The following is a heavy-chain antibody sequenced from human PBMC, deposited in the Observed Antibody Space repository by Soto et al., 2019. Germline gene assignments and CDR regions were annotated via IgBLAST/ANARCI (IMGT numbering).Heavy chain of an antibody. J-gene: IGHJ4*02. CDR2: IYYSGST. Sequence: SETLSLTCTVSGGSISSYYWSWIRQPPGKGLEWIGYIYYSGSTYYNPSLKSRVTISVDTSKNQFSLKLSSVTAADTAVYYCARVGYSYGYGGRIWDYFDYWGQGTLVTVSS. D-gene: IGHD5-18*01. CDR3: ARVGYSYGYGGRIWDYFDY. CDR1: GGSISSYY. V-gene: IGHV4-59*08.